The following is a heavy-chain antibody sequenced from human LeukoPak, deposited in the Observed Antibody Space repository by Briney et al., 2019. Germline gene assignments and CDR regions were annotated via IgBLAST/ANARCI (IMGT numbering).Heavy chain of an antibody. V-gene: IGHV3-66*01. D-gene: IGHD3-16*01. CDR1: GLTVSTNY. J-gene: IGHJ4*02. CDR3: AVGGNREFNY. CDR2: LYPGGAT. Sequence: GRSLRLSCAVSGLTVSTNYMSWVRQAPGKGLEWVSVLYPGGATYYADSVKGRFTLHRDHSKNTLYLQMNSLRAEDTAVYYCAVGGNREFNYWGQGTLVTASS.